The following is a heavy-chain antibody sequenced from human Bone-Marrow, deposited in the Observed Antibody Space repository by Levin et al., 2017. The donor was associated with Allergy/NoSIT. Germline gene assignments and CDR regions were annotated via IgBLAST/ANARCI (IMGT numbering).Heavy chain of an antibody. J-gene: IGHJ5*02. CDR3: ARDQFRRATIGARWFDP. CDR1: GFTFSNSW. V-gene: IGHV3-7*01. CDR2: IKEDGSEK. Sequence: PGGSLRLSCAASGFTFSNSWMSWVRQAPGKGLEWVAIIKEDGSEKYYVDSVKGRFTISRDNAKNSLFVQMNSLRVEDTAVYYCARDQFRRATIGARWFDPWGQGTLVTVSS. D-gene: IGHD5-24*01.